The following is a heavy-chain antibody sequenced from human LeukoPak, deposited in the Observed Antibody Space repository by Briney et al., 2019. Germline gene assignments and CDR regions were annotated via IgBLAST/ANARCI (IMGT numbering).Heavy chain of an antibody. V-gene: IGHV4-30-4*01. CDR1: GGSISSGDYY. CDR3: ARGTMILRYMTTVTPALDY. D-gene: IGHD4-17*01. CDR2: IYYSGST. Sequence: PSQTLSLTCTVSGGSISSGDYYWSWIRQPPGKGLEWIGYIYYSGSTYYNPSLKSRVTISVDTSKNQFSLKLSSVTAADTAVYYCARGTMILRYMTTVTPALDYWGQGTLVTVSS. J-gene: IGHJ4*02.